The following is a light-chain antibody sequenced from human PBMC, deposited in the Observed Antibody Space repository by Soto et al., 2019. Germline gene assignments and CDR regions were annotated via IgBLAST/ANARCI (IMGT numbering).Light chain of an antibody. CDR3: QQYNIYSWT. CDR2: KAS. V-gene: IGKV1-5*03. Sequence: DIQMTQSPSTLSASVGDRVTITCRASESISTWLAWYQQKPGKAPNLLIYKASSLESGVPSRFSGSGSGTEFTLTISSLRPDDFATYYCQQYNIYSWTFGQGTKVDIK. CDR1: ESISTW. J-gene: IGKJ1*01.